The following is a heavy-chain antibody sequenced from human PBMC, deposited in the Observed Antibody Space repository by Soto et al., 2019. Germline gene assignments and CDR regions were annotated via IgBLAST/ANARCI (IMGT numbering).Heavy chain of an antibody. J-gene: IGHJ4*02. V-gene: IGHV4-59*01. CDR3: AGDYRDYSAY. D-gene: IGHD2-15*01. Sequence: SETLSLACTVSGGSISSYYWSWVRQPPGKGLEWIGYIYYSGSTNYNPSLKSRVTISVGTSKNQFSLKLSSVTAADTAVYYCAGDYRDYSAYWGQGTQVTVSS. CDR1: GGSISSYY. CDR2: IYYSGST.